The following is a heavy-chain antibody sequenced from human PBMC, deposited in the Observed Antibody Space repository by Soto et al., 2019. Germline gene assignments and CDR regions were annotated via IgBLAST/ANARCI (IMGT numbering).Heavy chain of an antibody. CDR1: GFTFSNVW. V-gene: IGHV3-15*07. CDR2: IKSKTDGGTT. CDR3: TTDLFRYDFWSGYYDPGLGTDPYYYYGMDV. J-gene: IGHJ6*02. D-gene: IGHD3-3*01. Sequence: PGRSLRLSCAASGFTFSNVWMNWVRQAPGKGLEWVGRIKSKTDGGTTDYAAPVKGRFTISRDDSKNTLYLQMNSLKTEDTAVYYCTTDLFRYDFWSGYYDPGLGTDPYYYYGMDVWGQGTTVTVSS.